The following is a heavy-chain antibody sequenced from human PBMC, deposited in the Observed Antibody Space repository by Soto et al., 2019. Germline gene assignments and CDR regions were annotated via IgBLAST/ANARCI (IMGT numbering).Heavy chain of an antibody. J-gene: IGHJ1*01. CDR2: ITINGNT. V-gene: IGHV4-4*07. CDR1: GGYISDFS. CDR3: ARETGENWTYEAH. Sequence: SETLSLTCRVSGGYISDFSWSCIRHPAGKGLEWIGRITINGNTQKNPSFKSRVTMSIDTSRNHFSLNLQSATAADTALYYCARETGENWTYEAHWGPATLVSVS. D-gene: IGHD1-7*01.